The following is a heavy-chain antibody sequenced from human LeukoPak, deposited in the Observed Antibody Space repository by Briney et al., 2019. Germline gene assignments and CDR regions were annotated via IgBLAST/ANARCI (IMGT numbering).Heavy chain of an antibody. CDR3: AKHEYSNGCFDH. CDR1: GFTFSSYA. CDR2: LGRSGTTT. V-gene: IGHV3-23*01. D-gene: IGHD6-19*01. J-gene: IGHJ4*02. Sequence: GGSLRLSCAASGFTFSSYAMSWVRQAPGKGLEWVSALGRSGTTTYYADSVKGRFIISRDNSKNTLNLQMSSLRAEDTAVYYCAKHEYSNGCFDHWGQGTLVTVSS.